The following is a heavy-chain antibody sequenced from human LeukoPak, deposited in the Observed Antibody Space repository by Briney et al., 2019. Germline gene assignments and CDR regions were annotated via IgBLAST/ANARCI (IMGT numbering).Heavy chain of an antibody. Sequence: GGSLRLSCAASGFTFSSSAMSWIRQAPGKGLEWVSYISGSGSATYNADSVKGRFTISRDNAKNSLYLQMNSLRADDTAVYYCARDGGSSYGFLSYWGQGTLVTVSS. D-gene: IGHD5-18*01. CDR1: GFTFSSSA. J-gene: IGHJ4*02. CDR2: ISGSGSAT. CDR3: ARDGGSSYGFLSY. V-gene: IGHV3-11*01.